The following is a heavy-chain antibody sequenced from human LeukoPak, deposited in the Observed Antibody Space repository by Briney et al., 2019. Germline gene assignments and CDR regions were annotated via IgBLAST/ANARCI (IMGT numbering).Heavy chain of an antibody. CDR2: ISSSSSDI. CDR3: ARVSIHGSVIN. CDR1: GFTFSSYT. D-gene: IGHD3-10*01. J-gene: IGHJ4*02. Sequence: GGPLRLSCAASGFTFSSYTMNWIRQAPGKGLEWVSSISSSSSDIYYADSVKGRFTISRDNAKNSLYLQMNSLRAEDTAVYYCARVSIHGSVINWGQGTLVTVSS. V-gene: IGHV3-21*01.